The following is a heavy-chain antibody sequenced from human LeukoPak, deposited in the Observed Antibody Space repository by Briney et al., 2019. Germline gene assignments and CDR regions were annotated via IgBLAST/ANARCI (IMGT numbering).Heavy chain of an antibody. J-gene: IGHJ4*02. CDR1: GYGITELS. V-gene: IGHV1-24*01. D-gene: IGHD3-9*01. Sequence: ASVKVSRKVSGYGITELSTHWVRQAPGKGLEWMGGFDPGSGEIIYEQKFQDRVTMTEDTSTDTAYMELSSLRSEDTALYYCATGTHYDLLPFWGQGTLVTVSS. CDR3: ATGTHYDLLPF. CDR2: FDPGSGEI.